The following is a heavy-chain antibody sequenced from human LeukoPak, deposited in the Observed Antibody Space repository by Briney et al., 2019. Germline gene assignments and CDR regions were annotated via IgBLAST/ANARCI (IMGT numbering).Heavy chain of an antibody. V-gene: IGHV3-23*01. D-gene: IGHD6-13*01. CDR3: AKAVGQQLVNPFDY. CDR2: ISGSGGST. J-gene: IGHJ4*02. CDR1: GFTFSSYA. Sequence: LPGGSLRLSCAASGFTFSSYAMSWVRQAPGKGLEWVSAISGSGGSTYYADSVKGRSTISRDNSKNTLYLQMNSLRAEDTAVYYCAKAVGQQLVNPFDYWGQGTLVTVSS.